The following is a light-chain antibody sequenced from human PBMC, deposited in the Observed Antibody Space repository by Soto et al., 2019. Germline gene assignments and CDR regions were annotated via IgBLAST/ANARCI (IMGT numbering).Light chain of an antibody. Sequence: QSVLTQPASVSGSPGQSITISCTGTSSDVGGYDSVSWYQQHPGKAPKLMIYEASNRPSGVSYRFSGSKSDNTAALTISGLQAEDEADYYCSSYSISNTLVFGTGTKV. J-gene: IGLJ1*01. CDR3: SSYSISNTLV. V-gene: IGLV2-14*01. CDR1: SSDVGGYDS. CDR2: EAS.